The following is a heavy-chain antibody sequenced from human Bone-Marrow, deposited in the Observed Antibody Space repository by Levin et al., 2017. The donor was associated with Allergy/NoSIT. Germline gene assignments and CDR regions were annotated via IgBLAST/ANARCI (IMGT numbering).Heavy chain of an antibody. Sequence: PSGGSLRLSCAGSGFIFSDFGMHWVRQSPGKGLEWVAVVWYDGTNKYYIESVRGRFTISRDNSKNTVYLQMNSLTAEDTAVYYCVRERQGYCTDTTDGCNRAFDFWGQGTMVTVSS. J-gene: IGHJ3*01. CDR3: VRERQGYCTDTTDGCNRAFDF. CDR2: VWYDGTNK. D-gene: IGHD2-8*02. V-gene: IGHV3-33*01. CDR1: GFIFSDFG.